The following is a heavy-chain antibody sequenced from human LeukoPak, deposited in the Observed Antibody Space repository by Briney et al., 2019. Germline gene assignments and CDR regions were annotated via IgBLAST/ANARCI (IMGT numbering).Heavy chain of an antibody. V-gene: IGHV4-4*07. J-gene: IGHJ6*03. CDR1: GGSISSYY. CDR2: IYTSGST. Sequence: SETLSLTCTVSGGSISSYYWSWIRQPAGKGLEWIGRIYTSGSTNYNPSLKSRVTISVDTSKNQFSLKLSSVTAADTAVYYCARDGTTVTPPYYYYYYMDVWGKGTTVTVSS. D-gene: IGHD4-17*01. CDR3: ARDGTTVTPPYYYYYYMDV.